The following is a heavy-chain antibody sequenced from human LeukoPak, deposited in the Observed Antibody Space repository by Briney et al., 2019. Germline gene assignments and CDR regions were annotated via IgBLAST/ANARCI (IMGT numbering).Heavy chain of an antibody. V-gene: IGHV3-74*01. J-gene: IGHJ4*02. Sequence: PGGSLRLSCAASGFTFSSYWMHWVRQAPGKGLVWVSYIKSDGRSTSYADSGKGRFTISRDNAKDTLYLQMNSLRAEDTAVHYCAISGLGFGEFRGLDYWGQGTLVTVSS. CDR3: AISGLGFGEFRGLDY. CDR2: IKSDGRST. D-gene: IGHD3-10*01. CDR1: GFTFSSYW.